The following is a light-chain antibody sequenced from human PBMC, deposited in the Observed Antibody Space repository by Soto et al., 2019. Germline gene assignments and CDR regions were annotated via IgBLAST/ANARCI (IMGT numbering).Light chain of an antibody. Sequence: DIQMTQSPSSLSASVGDRVTITCRASQNITSYLNWYQKKPGKAPKLLISLSSSLQSGVPSRFSGSESGTDFTRTISSLQPEDFATYYCQQSYSTPVTFGQGTRVEIK. CDR1: QNITSY. CDR2: LSS. J-gene: IGKJ1*01. CDR3: QQSYSTPVT. V-gene: IGKV1-39*01.